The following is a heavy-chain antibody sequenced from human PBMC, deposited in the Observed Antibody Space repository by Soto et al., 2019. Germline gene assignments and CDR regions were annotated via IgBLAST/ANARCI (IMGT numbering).Heavy chain of an antibody. V-gene: IGHV4-39*01. Sequence: SETLSLTCTLSGGAISDARFYWVLIRQPPGKGLEWVGSIYYSGTTFYNPSLQSRVTISVDTSKNQFSLNPNSVTAADTALYYCARQKWEQPKWFDPWGQGTLVTVSS. CDR2: IYYSGTT. CDR1: GGAISDARFY. D-gene: IGHD1-26*01. CDR3: ARQKWEQPKWFDP. J-gene: IGHJ5*02.